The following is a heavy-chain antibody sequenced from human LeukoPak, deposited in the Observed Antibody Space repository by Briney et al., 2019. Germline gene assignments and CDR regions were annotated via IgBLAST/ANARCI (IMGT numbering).Heavy chain of an antibody. D-gene: IGHD2-2*01. Sequence: GGSLRLSCAVPGFTFSNYAMSWVRQAPGKGLEWVSTISGSGDSTFYAGSVKGRFTISRDNSKNMLYLQMNSLRTEDTAIYYCAKHFGYCSDTSCPYKFYYGMDVWGQGTTVAVSS. CDR3: AKHFGYCSDTSCPYKFYYGMDV. CDR2: ISGSGDST. CDR1: GFTFSNYA. J-gene: IGHJ6*02. V-gene: IGHV3-23*01.